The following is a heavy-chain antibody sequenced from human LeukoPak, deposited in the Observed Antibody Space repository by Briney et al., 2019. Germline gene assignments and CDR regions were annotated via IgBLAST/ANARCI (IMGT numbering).Heavy chain of an antibody. J-gene: IGHJ6*02. V-gene: IGHV1-2*02. Sequence: ASVKVSCKASGYTFTAYYMHWVRQAPGQGLEWMGWFNPNSGGTNYAQKFQGRVTLTRDTSISTAYMELSRLRSDDTAVYYCARDSAGYGMDVWGQGTTVTVSS. CDR1: GYTFTAYY. CDR2: FNPNSGGT. CDR3: ARDSAGYGMDV.